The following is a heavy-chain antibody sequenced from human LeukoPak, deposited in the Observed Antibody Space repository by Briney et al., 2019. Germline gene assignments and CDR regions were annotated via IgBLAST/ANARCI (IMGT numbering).Heavy chain of an antibody. J-gene: IGHJ2*01. CDR2: IYHSGNT. Sequence: KPSETLSLTCTVSGGSISNYYWSWIRQPPGKGLEWIGYIYHSGNTDYNPSLKSRVTISVDTSKNQFSLKLNSVTAADTAVYYCARGIGVTTTRPYWYFDLWGRGTLVTVSS. CDR3: ARGIGVTTTRPYWYFDL. V-gene: IGHV4-59*01. CDR1: GGSISNYY. D-gene: IGHD4-17*01.